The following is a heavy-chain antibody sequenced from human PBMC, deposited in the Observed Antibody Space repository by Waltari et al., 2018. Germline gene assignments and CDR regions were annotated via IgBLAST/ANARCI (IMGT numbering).Heavy chain of an antibody. J-gene: IGHJ4*02. CDR2: IYSGGST. V-gene: IGHV3-53*01. CDR1: GFTVRHGY. Sequence: EVQLVESGGGLLQPGGTLRLSCACSGFTVRHGYMRWVRQAPGKGLEWVSLIYSGGSTYYADSVKGRFTISRDNSRNTLYLQMNSLRAEDTAVYYCASFTTKTHWGQGTLVTVSS. D-gene: IGHD1-1*01. CDR3: ASFTTKTH.